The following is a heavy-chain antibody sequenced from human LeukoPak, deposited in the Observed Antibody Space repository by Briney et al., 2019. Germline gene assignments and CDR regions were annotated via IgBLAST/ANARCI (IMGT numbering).Heavy chain of an antibody. J-gene: IGHJ4*02. D-gene: IGHD3-22*01. Sequence: SETLSLTCTVSGDFITAYYWSWIRQPPGKGLEWIGYVYYSGSTEYNPSLRSRVTISLEMSKHQFSLNLTSVTAADTAVYYCAKVPRQYYYDSSGYGWGQGTLVTVSS. V-gene: IGHV4-59*01. CDR2: VYYSGST. CDR3: AKVPRQYYYDSSGYG. CDR1: GDFITAYY.